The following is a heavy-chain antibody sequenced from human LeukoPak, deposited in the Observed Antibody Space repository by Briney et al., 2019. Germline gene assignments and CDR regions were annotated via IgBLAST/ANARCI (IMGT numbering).Heavy chain of an antibody. V-gene: IGHV4-59*08. J-gene: IGHJ4*02. Sequence: KPSETLSLTCTVSGGSISYYYWSWIRQPPGKGLEWIGYIYYSGSTNYNPSLKSRVTISVDTSKNQFSLKLSSVTAADTAVYYCASRGNYYDSSGYYRYWGQGTLVTVSS. D-gene: IGHD3-22*01. CDR1: GGSISYYY. CDR3: ASRGNYYDSSGYYRY. CDR2: IYYSGST.